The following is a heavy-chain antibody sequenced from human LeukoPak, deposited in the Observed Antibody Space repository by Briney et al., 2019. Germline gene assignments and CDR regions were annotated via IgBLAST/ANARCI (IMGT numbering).Heavy chain of an antibody. V-gene: IGHV3-30-3*01. CDR3: AKAPPDRGTVAGLDY. CDR2: ISYDGSNK. D-gene: IGHD6-19*01. J-gene: IGHJ4*02. CDR1: GFTFSSYA. Sequence: PGGSLRLSCAASGFTFSSYAMHWVRQAPGKGLEWVAVISYDGSNKYYADSVKGRFTISRDNSKNTLYLQMNSLRTEDTALYYCAKAPPDRGTVAGLDYWGQGTLVTVSS.